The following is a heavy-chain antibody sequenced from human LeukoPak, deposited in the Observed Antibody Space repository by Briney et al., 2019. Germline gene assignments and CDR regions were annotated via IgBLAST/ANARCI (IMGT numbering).Heavy chain of an antibody. D-gene: IGHD7-27*01. Sequence: GESLKISCKGSGYRFTSYWIGWVRQMPGKGLEWMGLIYPDDSDTRYSPSFQGQVAISADKSISTAYLEWFSLKASDSAMYYCALRSGDGDAYDIWGQGTLVTVSS. CDR3: ALRSGDGDAYDI. J-gene: IGHJ3*02. CDR2: IYPDDSDT. V-gene: IGHV5-51*01. CDR1: GYRFTSYW.